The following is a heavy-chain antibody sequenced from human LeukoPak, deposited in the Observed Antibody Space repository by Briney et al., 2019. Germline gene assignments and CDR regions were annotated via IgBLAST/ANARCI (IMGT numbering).Heavy chain of an antibody. CDR2: IYYSGST. V-gene: IGHV4-39*07. Sequence: KPSETLSLTCTVSGGSISSSNFYWGWIRQPPGKGLEWIGSIYYSGSTYYNPSLKSRVTISVDTSKNQFSLQLNSVTPEDTAVYYCARDPRGPWGQGTLVTVSS. CDR1: GGSISSSNFY. CDR3: ARDPRGP. J-gene: IGHJ5*02.